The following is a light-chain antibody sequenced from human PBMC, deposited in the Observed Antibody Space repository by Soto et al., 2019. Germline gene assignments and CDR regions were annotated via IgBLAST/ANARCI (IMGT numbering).Light chain of an antibody. Sequence: IQMTQSPSTLSASVGDRVTITCRASQSIDKWVACYQQKPGNAPKLLIWKASLLQNGVPSRLSGSGTGTEFPLTISSLQPYDVGSYFCQQYNKFSWTFGQGTKVEIK. CDR2: KAS. J-gene: IGKJ1*01. CDR1: QSIDKW. V-gene: IGKV1-5*03. CDR3: QQYNKFSWT.